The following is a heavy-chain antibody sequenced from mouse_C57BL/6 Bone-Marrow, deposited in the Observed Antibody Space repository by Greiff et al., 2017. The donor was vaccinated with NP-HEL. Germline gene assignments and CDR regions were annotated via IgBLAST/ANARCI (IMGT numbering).Heavy chain of an antibody. D-gene: IGHD2-4*01. J-gene: IGHJ4*01. CDR2: IYPGNSDT. CDR3: TRDYDYDGDYYAMDY. V-gene: IGHV1-5*01. CDR1: GYTFTSYW. Sequence: EVQLQQSGTVLARPGASVKMSCKTSGYTFTSYWMHWVKQRPGQGLEWIGAIYPGNSDTSYNQKFKGKAKLTAVTSASTAYMELSSLTNEDSAVYYCTRDYDYDGDYYAMDYWGQGTSVTVSS.